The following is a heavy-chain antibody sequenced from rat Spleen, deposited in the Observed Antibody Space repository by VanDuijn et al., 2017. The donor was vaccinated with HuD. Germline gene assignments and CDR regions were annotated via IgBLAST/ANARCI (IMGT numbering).Heavy chain of an antibody. J-gene: IGHJ1*01. CDR1: GFTFSNYD. CDR2: ISTSGGST. D-gene: IGHD1-9*01. V-gene: IGHV5-25*01. CDR3: ARPSLHTMGITTHWYFDF. Sequence: EVQLVESGGGLVQPGRSLKLSCAASGFTFSNYDMAWVRQAPTKGLEWVASISTSGGSTYYRDSVKGRFTVSRDNAKSTLYLQMDSLRSEDTATYYCARPSLHTMGITTHWYFDFWGPGTMVTVSS.